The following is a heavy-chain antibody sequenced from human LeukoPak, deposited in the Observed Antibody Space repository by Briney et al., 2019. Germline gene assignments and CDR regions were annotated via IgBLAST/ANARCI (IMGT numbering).Heavy chain of an antibody. V-gene: IGHV1-2*02. CDR2: ISPNSGGT. J-gene: IGHJ1*01. CDR3: AREARITIFGVVTPSLYFQH. D-gene: IGHD3-3*01. Sequence: ASVKVSCKASGYTFTDYYMHWVRQAPGQGLEWMGWISPNSGGTNYAQKFQGRVTMTRDTSTSTVYMELSSLRSEDTAVYYCAREARITIFGVVTPSLYFQHWGQGTLVTVSS. CDR1: GYTFTDYY.